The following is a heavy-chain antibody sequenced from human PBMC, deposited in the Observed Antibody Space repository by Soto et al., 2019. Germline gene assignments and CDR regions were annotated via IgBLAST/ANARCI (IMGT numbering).Heavy chain of an antibody. CDR3: AGVFRQWLPPDY. J-gene: IGHJ4*02. CDR1: GYTLTSDG. V-gene: IGHV1-18*01. D-gene: IGHD6-19*01. CDR2: ISAKNGNT. Sequence: ASVNVSCKASGYTLTSDGLYWVRQAPGQGLEWMGWISAKNGNTNYAENFQGRVTMTTDTSTNTAYMELRSLRSDDTAVYYCAGVFRQWLPPDYWGQGTLVTVSS.